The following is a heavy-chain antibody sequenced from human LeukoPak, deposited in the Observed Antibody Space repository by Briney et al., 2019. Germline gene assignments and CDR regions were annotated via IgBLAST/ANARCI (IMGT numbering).Heavy chain of an antibody. V-gene: IGHV4-39*07. CDR3: ARDRGVGVGATEIDY. CDR2: IYYSGST. CDR1: GGSISSSSYY. D-gene: IGHD1-26*01. J-gene: IGHJ4*02. Sequence: SETLSLTCTVSGGSISSSSYYWGWIRQPPGKGLEWIGSIYYSGSTYYNPSLKSRVTISVDTSKNQFSLKLSSVTAADTAVYYCARDRGVGVGATEIDYWGQGTLVTVSS.